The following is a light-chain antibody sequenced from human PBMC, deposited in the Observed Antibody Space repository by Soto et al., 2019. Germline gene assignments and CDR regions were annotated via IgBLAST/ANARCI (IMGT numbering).Light chain of an antibody. CDR2: AAS. V-gene: IGKV1-8*01. CDR1: QGISSY. CDR3: QQYYSYPQYT. Sequence: AIRMTQSPSSLSASTGDRVTITCRASQGISSYLVWYQQKPGKAPKLLIYAASTLQSGVPSRFSGSGSGTDFTLTISCLQSEDFATYYCQQYYSYPQYTFGQGTKLEIK. J-gene: IGKJ2*01.